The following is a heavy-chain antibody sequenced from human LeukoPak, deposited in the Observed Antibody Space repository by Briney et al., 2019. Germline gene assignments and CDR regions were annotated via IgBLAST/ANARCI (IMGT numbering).Heavy chain of an antibody. CDR1: GGSISSYS. CDR3: ARDFVIPEDAFDI. D-gene: IGHD1-14*01. V-gene: IGHV4-4*07. CDR2: IYTSGST. J-gene: IGHJ3*02. Sequence: KSSETLSLTCTVSGGSISSYSWSWIRQPAGKGLEWIGRIYTSGSTNYNPSLKSRVTMSVDTPKNQFSLKLSSVTAADTAVYHCARDFVIPEDAFDIWGQGTRVTVSS.